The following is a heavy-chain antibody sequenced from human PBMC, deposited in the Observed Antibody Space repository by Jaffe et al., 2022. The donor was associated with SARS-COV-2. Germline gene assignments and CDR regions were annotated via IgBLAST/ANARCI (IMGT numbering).Heavy chain of an antibody. Sequence: QVQLVESGGGVVQPGRSLRLSCAASGFTFSSYGMHWVRQAPGKGLEWVAVIWYDGSNKYYADSVKGRFTISRDNSKNTLYLQMNSLRAEDTAVYYCARDPTELELIGWFDPWGQGTLVTVSS. CDR1: GFTFSSYG. D-gene: IGHD1-7*01. J-gene: IGHJ5*02. V-gene: IGHV3-33*01. CDR3: ARDPTELELIGWFDP. CDR2: IWYDGSNK.